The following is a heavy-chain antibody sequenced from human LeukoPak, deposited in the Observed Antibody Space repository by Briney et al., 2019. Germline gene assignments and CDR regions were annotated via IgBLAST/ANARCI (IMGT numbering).Heavy chain of an antibody. CDR3: ASYDSSGYYRNDAFDI. CDR2: IYYSGST. J-gene: IGHJ3*02. V-gene: IGHV4-39*07. CDR1: GGSISSSSYY. D-gene: IGHD3-22*01. Sequence: PSETLSLTCTVSGGSISSSSYYWGWIRQPPGKGLEWIGSIYYSGSTYYNPSLKSRVTISVDTSKNQFSLKLSSVTAADTAVYYCASYDSSGYYRNDAFDIWGQGTMVTVSS.